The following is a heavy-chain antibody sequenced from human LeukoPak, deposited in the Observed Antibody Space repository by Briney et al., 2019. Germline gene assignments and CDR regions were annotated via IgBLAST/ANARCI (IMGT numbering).Heavy chain of an antibody. CDR1: GGTFGSYA. Sequence: GASVKVSCKASGGTFGSYAISWVRQAPGQGLEWMGGIIPIFGTANYAQKFQGRVTITADESTSTAYMELSSLRSEDTAVYYCARGYYDSSGYYIPPRFDYWGQGTLVTVSS. CDR3: ARGYYDSSGYYIPPRFDY. V-gene: IGHV1-69*01. J-gene: IGHJ4*02. D-gene: IGHD3-22*01. CDR2: IIPIFGTA.